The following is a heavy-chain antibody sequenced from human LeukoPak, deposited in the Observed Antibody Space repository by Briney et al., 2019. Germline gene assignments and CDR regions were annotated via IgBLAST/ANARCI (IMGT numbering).Heavy chain of an antibody. CDR1: GFTFSSYG. CDR3: ANYDSRVH. V-gene: IGHV3-30*18. CDR2: ISHDGSNK. J-gene: IGHJ4*02. Sequence: GGSLRLSCAASGFTFSSYGMHWVRQAPGKGLEWVAVISHDGSNKYYADSVKGRFTISRDNSKNTLYLQMNSLRAEDTAVYYCANYDSRVHWGQGTLVTVSS. D-gene: IGHD3-22*01.